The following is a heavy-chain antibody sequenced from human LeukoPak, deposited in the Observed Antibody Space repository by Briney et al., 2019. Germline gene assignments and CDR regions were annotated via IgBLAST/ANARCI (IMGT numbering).Heavy chain of an antibody. D-gene: IGHD1-26*01. Sequence: PGRSLRLSCAASGFTFSSYGMRWVRQAPGKGLEWVAVISYDGSNKYYADSVKGRFTISRDNSKNTLYLQMNSLRAEDTAVYYCAKVSGSSLEDYWGRGTLVTVSS. CDR3: AKVSGSSLEDY. J-gene: IGHJ4*02. V-gene: IGHV3-30*18. CDR2: ISYDGSNK. CDR1: GFTFSSYG.